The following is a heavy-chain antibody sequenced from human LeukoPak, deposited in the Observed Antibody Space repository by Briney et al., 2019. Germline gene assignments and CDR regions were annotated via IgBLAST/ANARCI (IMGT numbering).Heavy chain of an antibody. V-gene: IGHV4-39*01. CDR3: ARQVSDYYYHYMDV. J-gene: IGHJ6*03. Sequence: SETLSLTXTVSGGSISSSSYYWGWVRQPPGKGLEWIGNIYYSGTTYYNPSLKSRVTVSEDTSRSRFSLMLSSVTAADTAIYFCARQVSDYYYHYMDVWGEGTTVIVSS. CDR2: IYYSGTT. CDR1: GGSISSSSYY.